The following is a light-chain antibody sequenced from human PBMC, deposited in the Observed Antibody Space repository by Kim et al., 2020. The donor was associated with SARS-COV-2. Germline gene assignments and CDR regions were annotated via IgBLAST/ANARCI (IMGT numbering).Light chain of an antibody. J-gene: IGLJ2*01. CDR3: GTWDNSLNAVV. CDR2: DTN. V-gene: IGLV1-51*01. CDR1: SSNIGSNY. Sequence: QSVLTQPPSVSAAPGQHVTISCSGRSSNIGSNYVSWYQQFPGTAPKVLISDTNKRPSGIPDRFSGSKSGASATLAITGLQTGDEADYFCGTWDNSLNAVVFGGGTQLTVL.